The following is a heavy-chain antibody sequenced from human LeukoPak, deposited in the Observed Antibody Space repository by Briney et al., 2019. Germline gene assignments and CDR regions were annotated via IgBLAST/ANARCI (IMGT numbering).Heavy chain of an antibody. CDR2: IRSKANSYAT. D-gene: IGHD4-17*01. V-gene: IGHV3-73*01. J-gene: IGHJ3*02. CDR3: TRSSSSPGMTTVTRGAFDI. CDR1: GFTFSGSA. Sequence: GGSLKLSCAASGFTFSGSAMHWVRQASGKGLEWVGRIRSKANSYATAYAASVKGRFTISRDDSKNTAYLQMNSLKTEDTAVYYCTRSSSSPGMTTVTRGAFDIWGQGTVVTVSS.